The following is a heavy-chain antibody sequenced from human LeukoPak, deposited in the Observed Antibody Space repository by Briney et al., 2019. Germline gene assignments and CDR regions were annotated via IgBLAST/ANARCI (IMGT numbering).Heavy chain of an antibody. Sequence: PGGSLRLSCAASGFTFSSYAMSWVRQAPGKGLEWVSAISGSGGSTYYADSVKGRFTISRDNSKNTLYLQMNSLRAEDTAVYYCAKDRLFGERAYYYMDVWGKGTTVTVSS. CDR2: ISGSGGST. J-gene: IGHJ6*03. CDR1: GFTFSSYA. V-gene: IGHV3-23*01. D-gene: IGHD4-17*01. CDR3: AKDRLFGERAYYYMDV.